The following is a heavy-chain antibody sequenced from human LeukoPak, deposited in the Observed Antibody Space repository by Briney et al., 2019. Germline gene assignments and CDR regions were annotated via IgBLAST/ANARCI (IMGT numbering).Heavy chain of an antibody. J-gene: IGHJ5*02. D-gene: IGHD6-13*01. CDR3: AREGDSSSVGWFDP. V-gene: IGHV4-38-2*02. Sequence: LRLSCAASGFTFSDYYMSWIRQAPGKGLEWIGNIYYSGSTYYNPSLKSRVTMSVDTSKNQFSLKLSSVTAADTAVYYCAREGDSSSVGWFDPWGQGTLVTVSS. CDR2: IYYSGST. CDR1: GFTFSDYY.